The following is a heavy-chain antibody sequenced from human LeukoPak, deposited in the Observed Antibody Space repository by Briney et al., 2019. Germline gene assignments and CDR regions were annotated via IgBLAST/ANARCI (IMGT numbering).Heavy chain of an antibody. J-gene: IGHJ6*03. CDR3: ARAVNYYDSSGYGYMDV. Sequence: ASVKVSCKASGYTFTGYYMHWVRQAPGQGLEWMGWINPNSGGTNYAQKFQGRVTMTKDTSISTAYMELSRLRSDDTAVYYCARAVNYYDSSGYGYMDVWGKGTTVTVSS. CDR2: INPNSGGT. V-gene: IGHV1-2*02. CDR1: GYTFTGYY. D-gene: IGHD3-22*01.